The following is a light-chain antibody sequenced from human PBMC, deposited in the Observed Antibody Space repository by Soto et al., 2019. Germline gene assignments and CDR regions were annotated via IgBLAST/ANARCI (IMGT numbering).Light chain of an antibody. Sequence: DIQMTQSPSAMSASVGDRVTITCRASQGIRNYLAWFQQKPGKVPKRLIYGASSLQSGVPSRFNGSASGTEFTLTISSLQPEDFATYYCLQHKSYPLTFGGGTKVEIK. CDR3: LQHKSYPLT. V-gene: IGKV1-17*03. CDR2: GAS. CDR1: QGIRNY. J-gene: IGKJ4*01.